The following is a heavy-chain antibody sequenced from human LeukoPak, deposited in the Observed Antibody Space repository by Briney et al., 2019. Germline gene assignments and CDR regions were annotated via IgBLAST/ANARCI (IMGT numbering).Heavy chain of an antibody. Sequence: PGGSLRLSCAASGFTFSRNGMAWVRQAPGKGLEWVSSISVSGTYMYYSDSVKGRFTISRDNAKNSLYLEMKSLRAEDTAAYFCARDRDYGTFDYWGQGTLVTVSS. D-gene: IGHD4-17*01. CDR2: ISVSGTYM. J-gene: IGHJ4*02. CDR1: GFTFSRNG. CDR3: ARDRDYGTFDY. V-gene: IGHV3-21*01.